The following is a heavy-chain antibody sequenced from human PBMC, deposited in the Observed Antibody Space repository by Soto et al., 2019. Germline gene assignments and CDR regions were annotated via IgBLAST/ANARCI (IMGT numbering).Heavy chain of an antibody. Sequence: QLQLQESGPGLVKPSETLSLTCTVSGGSISSSSYYWGWIRQPPGKGLEWIGSIYYSGGTYYNPSLKVRAAISVDTPKNQFPLYGSSVIAADAAVNYCARRAGGPIVDWGQGTLVTVAS. J-gene: IGHJ4*02. CDR2: IYYSGGT. D-gene: IGHD3-16*01. CDR3: ARRAGGPIVD. V-gene: IGHV4-39*01. CDR1: GGSISSSSYY.